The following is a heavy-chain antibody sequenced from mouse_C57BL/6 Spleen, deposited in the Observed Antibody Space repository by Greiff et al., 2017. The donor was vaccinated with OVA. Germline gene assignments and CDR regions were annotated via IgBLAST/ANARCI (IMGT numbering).Heavy chain of an antibody. D-gene: IGHD2-2*01. V-gene: IGHV2-3*01. Sequence: VKLQESGPGLVAPSQSLSITCTVSGFSLTSYGVSWVRQPPGKGLEWLGVIWGDGSTNNHSALITRMSISKVNSKGQVFLKLNSLQTDDTATYYCAKYGYDGLFAYWGQGTLVTVSA. CDR1: GFSLTSYG. CDR3: AKYGYDGLFAY. CDR2: IWGDGST. J-gene: IGHJ3*01.